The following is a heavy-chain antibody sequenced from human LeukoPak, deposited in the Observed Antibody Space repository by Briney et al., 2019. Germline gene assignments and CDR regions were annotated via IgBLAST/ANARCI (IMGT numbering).Heavy chain of an antibody. D-gene: IGHD3-10*01. V-gene: IGHV3-30*18. CDR3: AKDRRNYYGSGSYIVY. J-gene: IGHJ4*02. CDR1: GFTFSSYG. CDR2: ISYDGSNK. Sequence: GGSLRLSCAASGFTFSSYGMHWVRQAPGKGLEWVAVISYDGSNKYYADSVKGRFTISRDNSKNTPYLQMNSLRAEDTAVYYCAKDRRNYYGSGSYIVYWGQGTLVTVSS.